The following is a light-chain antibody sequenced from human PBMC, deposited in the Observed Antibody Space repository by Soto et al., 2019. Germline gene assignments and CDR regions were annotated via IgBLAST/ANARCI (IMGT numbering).Light chain of an antibody. V-gene: IGLV2-23*02. CDR1: SSDVGSYNL. CDR3: CSSAGSSTS. Sequence: QSVLTQPASVSGSPGLSITISCTGTSSDVGSYNLVSWYQQHPGKAPKLMIYEVSKRPSGVSNRFSGSKSGNTASLTISGLQAEDEADYYCCSSAGSSTSFGTGTKVTVL. J-gene: IGLJ1*01. CDR2: EVS.